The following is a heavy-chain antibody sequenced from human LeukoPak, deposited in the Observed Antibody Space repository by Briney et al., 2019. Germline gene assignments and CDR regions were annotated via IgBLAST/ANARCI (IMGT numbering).Heavy chain of an antibody. V-gene: IGHV4-59*08. J-gene: IGHJ4*02. CDR3: ARHSGTYYDFDY. D-gene: IGHD1-26*01. Sequence: SETLSLTRTVSGGSISSYYWSWIRQPPGKGLEWIGYIYYSGNTNYNPSLKSRVTISVDTSKNQFSLKLTSVTAADTAVYYCARHSGTYYDFDYWGQGTLVTVSS. CDR2: IYYSGNT. CDR1: GGSISSYY.